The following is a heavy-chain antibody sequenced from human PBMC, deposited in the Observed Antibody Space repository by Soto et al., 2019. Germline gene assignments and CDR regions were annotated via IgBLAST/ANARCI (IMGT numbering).Heavy chain of an antibody. CDR3: ARDRSSSSTLNYYYYYGMDV. CDR2: INHSGST. CDR1: GGSFSGYY. Sequence: PSETLSLTCAVYGGSFSGYYWSWIRQPPGKGLEWIGEINHSGSTNYNPSLKSRVTISVDTSKDQFSLKLSSVTAADTAVYYCARDRSSSSTLNYYYYYGMDVWGQGTTVTVSS. D-gene: IGHD6-6*01. J-gene: IGHJ6*02. V-gene: IGHV4-34*01.